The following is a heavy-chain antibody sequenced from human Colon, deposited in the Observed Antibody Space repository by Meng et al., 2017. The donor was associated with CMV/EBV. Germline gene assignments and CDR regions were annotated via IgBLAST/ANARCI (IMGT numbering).Heavy chain of an antibody. CDR2: ISDDGSDE. CDR3: VRAVVGN. V-gene: IGHV3-30*04. J-gene: IGHJ4*02. Sequence: GGSLRLSCVASGFTFKNYPMHWVRQVPGKGLEWVAAISDDGSDEFYADSVRGRFTVSRDNSRNTLYLQMSGLRSEDTAVFYCVRAVVGNWGQGTLVTVSS. D-gene: IGHD2-15*01. CDR1: GFTFKNYP.